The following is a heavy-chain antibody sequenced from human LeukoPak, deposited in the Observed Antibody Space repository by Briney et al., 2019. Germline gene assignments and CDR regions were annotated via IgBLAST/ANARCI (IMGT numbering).Heavy chain of an antibody. V-gene: IGHV1-18*04. J-gene: IGHJ6*02. CDR2: ICAYNGNT. CDR1: GYDFPNYG. Sequence: ASVTVSCKASGYDFPNYGISWVRQAPGQGLEWMGWICAYNGNTHYAQKFQGSVAMTTDTSTKTVYMELRSLRFDGTAVYYCARDRRFSSGGSRPRYYYGMDVWGQGTTVTVSS. D-gene: IGHD3-10*01. CDR3: ARDRRFSSGGSRPRYYYGMDV.